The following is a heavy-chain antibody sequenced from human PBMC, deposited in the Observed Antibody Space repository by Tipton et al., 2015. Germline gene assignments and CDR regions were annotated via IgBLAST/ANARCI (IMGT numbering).Heavy chain of an antibody. D-gene: IGHD2-15*01. Sequence: SLRLSCAASGFKFNIYTMNWVRQAPGKGLEWVSYISSSGGTLYYADSVKGRFTISRDNAKKSLYLQMNSLRDEDTAVYYCARFDCSGGNCYSDGMDVWGQGTTVTASS. V-gene: IGHV3-48*02. J-gene: IGHJ6*02. CDR2: ISSSGGTL. CDR1: GFKFNIYT. CDR3: ARFDCSGGNCYSDGMDV.